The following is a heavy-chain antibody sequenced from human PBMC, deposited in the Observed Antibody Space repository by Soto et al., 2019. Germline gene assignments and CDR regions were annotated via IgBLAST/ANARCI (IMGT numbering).Heavy chain of an antibody. J-gene: IGHJ6*02. Sequence: SETLSLTCAVSGGSISSKSYSWGWIRQPPGKGLEWIGTFYYSENTYYNPSLKSRVTISVDTSKNQFSLKLSSVTAADTAVYYCAKLAGYCSGNSCHGDYAMDVWGQGTTVTVSS. CDR3: AKLAGYCSGNSCHGDYAMDV. CDR2: FYYSENT. CDR1: GGSISSKSYS. D-gene: IGHD2-2*01. V-gene: IGHV4-39*01.